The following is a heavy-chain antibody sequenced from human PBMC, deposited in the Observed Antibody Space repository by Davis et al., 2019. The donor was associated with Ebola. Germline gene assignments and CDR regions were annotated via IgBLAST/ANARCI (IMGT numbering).Heavy chain of an antibody. D-gene: IGHD3-10*01. CDR2: ISASGGTT. J-gene: IGHJ5*02. Sequence: PGGSLRLSCAASGFTFGNYVMSWVRQVPGKGLEWVSGISASGGTTYDAASVKGRFTISRDNSNSTLYLQMNSLRVEDTAIYYCAKQLFWFGEETTWGQGTLVAVSS. V-gene: IGHV3-23*01. CDR3: AKQLFWFGEETT. CDR1: GFTFGNYV.